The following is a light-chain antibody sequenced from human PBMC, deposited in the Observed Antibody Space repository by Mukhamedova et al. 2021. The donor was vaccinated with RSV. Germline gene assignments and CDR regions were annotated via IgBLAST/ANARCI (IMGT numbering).Light chain of an antibody. J-gene: IGKJ1*01. CDR2: KTS. Sequence: WYQRRVHGNAPKLLIYKTSNLQTWVPSRFSGSGSGTLFTLTISSLQPDDSATYYCQHYADFSRTFGQGTKVEI. V-gene: IGKV1-5*03. CDR3: QHYADFSRT.